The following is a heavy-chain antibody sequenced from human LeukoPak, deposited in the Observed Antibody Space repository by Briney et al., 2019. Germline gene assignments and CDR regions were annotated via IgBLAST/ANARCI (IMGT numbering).Heavy chain of an antibody. J-gene: IGHJ4*02. V-gene: IGHV3-30*04. CDR3: AKPAKTDYVDY. CDR1: GFTFSSYA. D-gene: IGHD4/OR15-4a*01. CDR2: ISYDGSNK. Sequence: GRSLRLSCATSGFTFSSYAMHWVRQAPGKGLEWVAVISYDGSNKYYADSVKGRFTISRDNSKNTLYLQMNSLRAEDTAVYYCAKPAKTDYVDYWGQGTLVTVSS.